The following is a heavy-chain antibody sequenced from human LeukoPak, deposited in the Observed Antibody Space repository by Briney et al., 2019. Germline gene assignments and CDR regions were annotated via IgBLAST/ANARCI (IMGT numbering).Heavy chain of an antibody. V-gene: IGHV3-11*06. J-gene: IGHJ3*02. CDR1: GFSFSDEY. Sequence: KPGGSLRLSCAASGFSFSDEYMSWIRQAPGQGLEWVSYISSSGDYTNHADSVKGRFTISRDNAKNSLYLQMNILRPEDTAVYYCARGSNSWNNAFDIWGQGTMVTVSS. D-gene: IGHD2/OR15-2a*01. CDR3: ARGSNSWNNAFDI. CDR2: ISSSGDYT.